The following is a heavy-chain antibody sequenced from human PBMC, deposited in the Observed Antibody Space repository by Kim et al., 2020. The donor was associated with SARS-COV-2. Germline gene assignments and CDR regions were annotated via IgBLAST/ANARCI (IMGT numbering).Heavy chain of an antibody. Sequence: GGSLRLSCAASGFTFSSYEMNWVRQAPGKGLEWVSYISSSGSTIYYADSVKGRFTISRDNAKNSLYLQMNSLRAEDTAVYYCARVGINCSSTSCYTLYFYYYYYMDVWGKGTTVTVSS. CDR3: ARVGINCSSTSCYTLYFYYYYYMDV. CDR2: ISSSGSTI. D-gene: IGHD2-2*02. CDR1: GFTFSSYE. J-gene: IGHJ6*03. V-gene: IGHV3-48*03.